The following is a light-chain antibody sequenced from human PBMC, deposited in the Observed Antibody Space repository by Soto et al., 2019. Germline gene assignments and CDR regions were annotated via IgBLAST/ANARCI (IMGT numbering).Light chain of an antibody. V-gene: IGLV2-14*01. CDR3: SSYTSSSTLVV. J-gene: IGLJ2*01. CDR2: DVS. Sequence: QSVLTQPASVSGSPGQSITISCTGTSSDVGGYNYVSWYQQHPGKAPKLMIYDVSGRPSGVSNRFSGSKSGNTASLTISGLQAEDEADYYCSSYTSSSTLVVFGGGTKVTVL. CDR1: SSDVGGYNY.